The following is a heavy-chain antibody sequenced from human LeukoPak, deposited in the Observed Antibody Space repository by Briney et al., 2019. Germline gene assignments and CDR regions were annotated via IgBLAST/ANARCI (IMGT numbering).Heavy chain of an antibody. CDR3: ARDRDYYDSSGSFDY. V-gene: IGHV3-33*01. CDR1: GFTFNTYA. Sequence: GRSLRLSCAASGFTFNTYAMHWVRQAPGKGLEWVAIIWYDGSDKYYADSVRGRFTISRDNSKNTLYLQMNSLRAEDTAVYYCARDRDYYDSSGSFDYWGQGTLVTVSS. D-gene: IGHD3-22*01. J-gene: IGHJ4*02. CDR2: IWYDGSDK.